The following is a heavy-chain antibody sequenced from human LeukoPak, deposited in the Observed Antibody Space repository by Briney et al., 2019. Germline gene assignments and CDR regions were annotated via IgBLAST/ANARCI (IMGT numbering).Heavy chain of an antibody. Sequence: SGGSRRLSCAAAGFTFSSYAMTWVRQPPGKGLEWVSAISGIGGSTYYADSGKGRFTISRDNSKNTLYLHMNSLRAEDTAVYYCAKEGDYGYWYFDLWGRGTLVTDSS. CDR3: AKEGDYGYWYFDL. V-gene: IGHV3-23*01. CDR1: GFTFSSYA. CDR2: ISGIGGST. J-gene: IGHJ2*01. D-gene: IGHD4-17*01.